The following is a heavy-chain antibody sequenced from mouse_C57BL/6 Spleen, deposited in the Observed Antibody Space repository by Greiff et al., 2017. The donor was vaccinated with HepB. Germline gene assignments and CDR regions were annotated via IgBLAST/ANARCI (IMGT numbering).Heavy chain of an antibody. J-gene: IGHJ1*03. CDR2: IDPEDGDT. CDR1: GFNIKDYY. Sequence: EVQRVESGAELVRPGASVKLSCTASGFNIKDYYMHWVKQRPEQGLEWIGRIDPEDGDTEYAPKFQGKATMTADTSSNTAYLQLSSLTSEDTAVYYCTTNYYGTSYRYFDVWGTGTTVTVSS. D-gene: IGHD1-1*01. V-gene: IGHV14-1*01. CDR3: TTNYYGTSYRYFDV.